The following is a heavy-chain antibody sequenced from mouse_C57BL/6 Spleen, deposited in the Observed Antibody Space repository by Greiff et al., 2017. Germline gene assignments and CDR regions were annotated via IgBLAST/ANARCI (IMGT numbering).Heavy chain of an antibody. V-gene: IGHV1-50*01. CDR3: ARSIGDAMDY. Sequence: VQLQQPGAELVKPGASVKLSCKASGYTFTSYWMQWVKQRPGQGLEWIGEIDPSDSYTNYNQKFKGKATLTVDTSSSTAYMQLSSLTSEDSAVXYCARSIGDAMDYWGQGTSVTVSS. CDR1: GYTFTSYW. CDR2: IDPSDSYT. D-gene: IGHD3-1*01. J-gene: IGHJ4*01.